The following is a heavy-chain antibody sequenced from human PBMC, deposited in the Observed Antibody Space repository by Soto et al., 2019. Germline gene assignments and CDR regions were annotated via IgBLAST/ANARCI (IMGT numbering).Heavy chain of an antibody. Sequence: GSLRLSCAASGFTFSSYAMSWVRQAPGKGLEWVSAISGSGGSTYYADSVKGRFTISRDNSKNTLYLQMNSLRAEDTAVYYCAKERITIFGVFSYGMDVWGQGTTVTVSS. D-gene: IGHD3-3*01. CDR2: ISGSGGST. CDR3: AKERITIFGVFSYGMDV. J-gene: IGHJ6*02. V-gene: IGHV3-23*01. CDR1: GFTFSSYA.